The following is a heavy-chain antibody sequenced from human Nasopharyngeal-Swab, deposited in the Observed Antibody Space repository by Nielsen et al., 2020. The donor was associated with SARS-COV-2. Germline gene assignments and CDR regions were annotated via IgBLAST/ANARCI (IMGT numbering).Heavy chain of an antibody. CDR2: ISGNSGEI. V-gene: IGHV3-9*01. Sequence: SLKTSCAASGFTFDDYAMHWVRLVPGKGLEWGSGISGNSGEIGYADSVRGRFTISRDNVKNSVYLQMRSLRTEDTALYFCARGGRSYYNAFDHWGRGTLVSVSS. J-gene: IGHJ4*02. CDR3: ARGGRSYYNAFDH. CDR1: GFTFDDYA. D-gene: IGHD3-10*01.